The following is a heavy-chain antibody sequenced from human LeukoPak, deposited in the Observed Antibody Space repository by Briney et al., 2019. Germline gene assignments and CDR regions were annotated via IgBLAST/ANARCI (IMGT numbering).Heavy chain of an antibody. CDR1: GFTFSSYS. V-gene: IGHV3-21*04. Sequence: GGSLRLSCVASGFTFSSYSMTWVRQAPGKGLEWVSSISSSSSYIYYADSLKGRFTISRDNAKNSLYLQMNSLRAEDTAVYYCARAMDSSDFYDAFDIWGQGTMVTVSS. D-gene: IGHD3-22*01. J-gene: IGHJ3*02. CDR2: ISSSSSYI. CDR3: ARAMDSSDFYDAFDI.